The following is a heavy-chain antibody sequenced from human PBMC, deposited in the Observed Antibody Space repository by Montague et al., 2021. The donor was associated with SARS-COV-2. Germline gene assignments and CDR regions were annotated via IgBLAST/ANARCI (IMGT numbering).Heavy chain of an antibody. CDR1: GGSISSYD. CDR3: ARGRGWIGNAFDI. CDR2: IYDSGST. J-gene: IGHJ3*02. D-gene: IGHD6-19*01. V-gene: IGHV4-59*01. Sequence: SETLSLTCTVSGGSISSYDWSWIRQPPGKGLEWIGYIYDSGSTNYNPSLKSRVTISVDTSKNQFSLKLSSVTAADTAVYYCARGRGWIGNAFDIWGQGTMVTVSS.